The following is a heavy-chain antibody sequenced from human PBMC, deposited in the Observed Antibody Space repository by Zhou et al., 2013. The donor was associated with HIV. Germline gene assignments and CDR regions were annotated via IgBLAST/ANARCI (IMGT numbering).Heavy chain of an antibody. CDR2: IIPIFGTT. CDR3: ATRGGNYYDSGGEDYFDY. D-gene: IGHD3-22*01. CDR1: GGTFNNYA. V-gene: IGHV1-69*05. Sequence: QVQLVQSGAEVKKPGSSVKVSCKASGGTFNNYAFSWVXQAPGQRLEWMGGIIPIFGTTNYAQNFQGRVTITTDEGTSTAYMELRSLRSEDTAVYYCATRGGNYYDSGGEDYFDYWGQGTLVTVSS. J-gene: IGHJ4*02.